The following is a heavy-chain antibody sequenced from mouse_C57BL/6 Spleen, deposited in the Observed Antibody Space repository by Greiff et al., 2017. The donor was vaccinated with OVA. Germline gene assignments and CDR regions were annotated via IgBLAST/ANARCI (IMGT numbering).Heavy chain of an antibody. J-gene: IGHJ2*01. V-gene: IGHV1-64*01. CDR2: IHPNSGST. CDR1: GYTFTSYW. Sequence: QVQLQQSGAELVKPGASVKLSCKASGYTFTSYWMHWVKQRPGQGLEWIGMIHPNSGSTNYNEKFKSKATLTVDKSSSTAYMQLSSLTSEDSAVYYCASPYYSNYDFDYWGQGTTLTVSS. CDR3: ASPYYSNYDFDY. D-gene: IGHD2-5*01.